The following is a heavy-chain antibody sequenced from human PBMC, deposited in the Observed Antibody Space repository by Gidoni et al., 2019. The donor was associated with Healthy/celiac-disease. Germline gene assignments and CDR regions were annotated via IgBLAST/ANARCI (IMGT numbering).Heavy chain of an antibody. V-gene: IGHV3-15*01. CDR1: GFTFSNAW. Sequence: EVQLVESGGGLVKPGGSLRLSCAASGFTFSNAWMSWVRQAPGKGLEWVGRIKSKTDGGTTDYAAPVKGRFTISRDDSKNTLYLQMNSLKTEDTAVYYCTLRDYYDSSGYYAFDIWGQGTMVTVSS. CDR3: TLRDYYDSSGYYAFDI. CDR2: IKSKTDGGTT. J-gene: IGHJ3*02. D-gene: IGHD3-22*01.